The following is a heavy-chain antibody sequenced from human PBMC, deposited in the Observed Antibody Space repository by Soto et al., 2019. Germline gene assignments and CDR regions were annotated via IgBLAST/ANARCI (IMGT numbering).Heavy chain of an antibody. J-gene: IGHJ4*02. CDR3: ARDKITGLFDY. Sequence: QVQLQQWGAGLLKPSETLSLTCAVYGGSFSGYSWTWIRQPPGTGLEWIGDINHSGSTNYNPSLKSRVTISVDTSKNQFSLKLTSVTAADTAVYYCARDKITGLFDYWGQGTQVTLSS. CDR2: INHSGST. D-gene: IGHD2-8*02. V-gene: IGHV4-34*01. CDR1: GGSFSGYS.